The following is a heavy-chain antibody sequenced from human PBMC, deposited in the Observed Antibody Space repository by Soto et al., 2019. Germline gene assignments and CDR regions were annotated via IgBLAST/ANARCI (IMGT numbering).Heavy chain of an antibody. CDR2: INAYNGNT. CDR1: GYTFTSYG. CDR3: ALTPGIAVASDY. V-gene: IGHV1-18*04. Sequence: ASVKVSCKASGYTFTSYGISWVRQAPGQGLEWMGWINAYNGNTNYVQKLQGRVTMTTDTSTSTAYMELRSLRSDDTAVYYCALTPGIAVASDYWGQGTLVTVSS. J-gene: IGHJ4*02. D-gene: IGHD6-19*01.